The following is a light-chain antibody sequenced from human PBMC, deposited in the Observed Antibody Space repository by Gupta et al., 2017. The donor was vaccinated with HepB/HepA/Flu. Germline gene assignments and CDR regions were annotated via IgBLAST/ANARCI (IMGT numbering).Light chain of an antibody. CDR1: SGDVGNDNL. Sequence: QSGLTQPAYVSGSPGPPITISCTGTSGDVGNDNLVYWYQQHPGKAPTLIIYEVTERSSGVSNRFSGSKSGDTASLTISWRQNEDEADYYCSSDAGSSTVMFGGGTKVTVL. CDR3: SSDAGSSTVM. J-gene: IGLJ3*02. V-gene: IGLV2-23*02. CDR2: EVT.